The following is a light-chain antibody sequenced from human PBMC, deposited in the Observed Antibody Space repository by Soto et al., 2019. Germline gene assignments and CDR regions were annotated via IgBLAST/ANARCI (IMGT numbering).Light chain of an antibody. J-gene: IGLJ1*01. CDR3: CSYAGNSEV. V-gene: IGLV2-23*02. Sequence: QSALTQPASVSGSPGQSITIPCTGTSGDVGSYNLVSWYQQHPGKAPKLLIYEVTERPSGVSNRFSGSKSGSTASLTISGLQPDDEADYYCCSYAGNSEVFGTGTKV. CDR1: SGDVGSYNL. CDR2: EVT.